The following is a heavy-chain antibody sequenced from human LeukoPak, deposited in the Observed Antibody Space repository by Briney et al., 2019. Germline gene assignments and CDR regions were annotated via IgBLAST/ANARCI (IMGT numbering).Heavy chain of an antibody. CDR3: ARESYYYGSGSPWYFDY. J-gene: IGHJ4*02. Sequence: GSRRLSCAASGFIVRSNYMSWVRQAPGKGLEWIGYIYYSGSTNYNPSLKSRVTISVDTSKNQFSLKLSSVTAADTAVYYCARESYYYGSGSPWYFDYWGQGTLVTVSS. CDR1: GFIVRSNY. D-gene: IGHD3-10*01. CDR2: IYYSGST. V-gene: IGHV4-59*02.